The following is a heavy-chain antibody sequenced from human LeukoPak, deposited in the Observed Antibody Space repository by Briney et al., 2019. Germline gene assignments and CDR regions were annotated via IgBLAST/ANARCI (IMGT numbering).Heavy chain of an antibody. CDR3: ARDMEQWLVQAWYFDL. J-gene: IGHJ2*01. CDR1: GFTFSSYG. Sequence: GRSLRLSCAASGFTFSSYGMHWVRQAPGKGLEWVAVIGYDGRNEYYADSVKGRFIISRDNSKNTLYLQMNILRAEDTAVYYCARDMEQWLVQAWYFDLWGRGTLVTVSS. D-gene: IGHD6-19*01. V-gene: IGHV3-33*01. CDR2: IGYDGRNE.